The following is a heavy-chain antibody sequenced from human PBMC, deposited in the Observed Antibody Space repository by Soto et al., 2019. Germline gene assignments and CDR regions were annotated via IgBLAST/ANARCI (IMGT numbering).Heavy chain of an antibody. D-gene: IGHD3-16*02. J-gene: IGHJ4*02. CDR1: GYTFTSYG. V-gene: IGHV1-18*01. CDR2: ISAYNGNT. CDR3: ARDMITFGGVIVIHDY. Sequence: VASVKVSCKASGYTFTSYGISWVRQAPGQGLEWMGWISAYNGNTNYAQKLQGRVTMTTDTSTSTAYMELRSLRSDDTAVYYCARDMITFGGVIVIHDYWGQGTLVTVSS.